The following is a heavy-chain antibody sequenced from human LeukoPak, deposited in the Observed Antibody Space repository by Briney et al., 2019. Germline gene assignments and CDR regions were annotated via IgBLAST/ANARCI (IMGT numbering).Heavy chain of an antibody. V-gene: IGHV4-59*01. D-gene: IGHD6-13*01. CDR3: ARDRRDTSGWYPIDY. J-gene: IGHJ4*02. CDR1: GGSISNYY. Sequence: PSETLSLTCTVSGGSISNYYWTWIRQPPGKGLEWIGYIHYSGSTDYNPSLKSRVTISVDTSKNQFSLKLSSVTAADTAVYYCARDRRDTSGWYPIDYWGQGTLVTVSS. CDR2: IHYSGST.